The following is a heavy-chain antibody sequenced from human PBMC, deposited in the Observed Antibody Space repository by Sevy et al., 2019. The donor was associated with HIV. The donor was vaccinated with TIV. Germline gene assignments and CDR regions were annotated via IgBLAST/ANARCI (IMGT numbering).Heavy chain of an antibody. CDR2: TSSHNDKT. D-gene: IGHD3-10*02. V-gene: IGHV1-18*01. CDR3: GRMDWNGMFGESLAYYYYGMDV. J-gene: IGHJ6*02. Sequence: ASVKVSCKASGYSFTSYGFSWVRQAPGQGPEWMGWTSSHNDKTYYSDKFQGRVTMTTDTSTTTAYMELGSLTSDDTAVYYCGRMDWNGMFGESLAYYYYGMDVWGPGTTVTVSS. CDR1: GYSFTSYG.